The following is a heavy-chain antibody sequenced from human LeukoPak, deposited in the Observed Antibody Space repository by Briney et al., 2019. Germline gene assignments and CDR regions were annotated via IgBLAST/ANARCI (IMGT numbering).Heavy chain of an antibody. D-gene: IGHD2-2*01. CDR1: GFTFSSYA. Sequence: PGGSLRLSCVASGFTFSSYAMHWVRQAPGKGLEWVAVISYDGSNKYYADSVKGRFTISRDNSKNTLYLQMNSLRAEDTAVYYCARVEAAAPFDPWGQGTLVTVSS. CDR3: ARVEAAAPFDP. J-gene: IGHJ5*02. CDR2: ISYDGSNK. V-gene: IGHV3-30-3*01.